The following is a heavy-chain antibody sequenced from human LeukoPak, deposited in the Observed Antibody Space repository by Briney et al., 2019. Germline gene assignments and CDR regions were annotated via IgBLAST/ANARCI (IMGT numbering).Heavy chain of an antibody. CDR2: ISGSGGST. D-gene: IGHD3-16*01. V-gene: IGHV3-23*01. CDR3: AKGYYDYVWGSYYFDY. Sequence: GGSLRLSCAASGFTFSSYAMSWVRQAPGKGLEWVSAISGSGGSTYYADSVKGRFTISRDNSRDTLYLQMNSLRAGDTAVYYCAKGYYDYVWGSYYFDYWGQGTLVTVSS. J-gene: IGHJ4*02. CDR1: GFTFSSYA.